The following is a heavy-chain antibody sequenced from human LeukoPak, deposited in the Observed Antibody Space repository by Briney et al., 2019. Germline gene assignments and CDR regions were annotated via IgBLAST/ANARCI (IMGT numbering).Heavy chain of an antibody. V-gene: IGHV3-48*01. Sequence: GGSLRLSCAASGFTFNTYTMNWVRQASGKGLEWVSYISGSSGIIDYADSVRGRFTISRDNAKNSLYLQMNSLRAEDTAVYYCARGSTNYESSGQVPFDYWGQGTLVTVSS. CDR2: ISGSSGII. D-gene: IGHD3-22*01. CDR1: GFTFNTYT. CDR3: ARGSTNYESSGQVPFDY. J-gene: IGHJ4*02.